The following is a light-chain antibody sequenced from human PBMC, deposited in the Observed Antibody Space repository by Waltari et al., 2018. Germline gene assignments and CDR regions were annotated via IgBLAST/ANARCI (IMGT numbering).Light chain of an antibody. V-gene: IGKV3-20*01. CDR1: QSIITNY. CDR3: QQYGRSPPT. CDR2: GAS. J-gene: IGKJ1*01. Sequence: EIVLTQSPGTLYLSPGERATLSCRSSQSIITNYLAWYQQKPGQAPRLLISGASSRAPGIPDRFSGSGSGTDFTLNIRRLEPEDSAVYYCQQYGRSPPTFGQGTKVEIK.